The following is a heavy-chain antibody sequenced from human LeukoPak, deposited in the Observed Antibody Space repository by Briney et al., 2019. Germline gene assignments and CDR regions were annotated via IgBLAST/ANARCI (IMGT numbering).Heavy chain of an antibody. CDR1: GFTFSSYA. D-gene: IGHD3-10*01. CDR2: ISYDGSNK. Sequence: GGSLRLSCAASGFTFSSYAMHWVRQAPGKGLEWVAVISYDGSNKYYADSVKGRLTISRDNSKNTLYLQMNSLRAEDTAVYYCARDRWFGELFHNGMDVWGQGTTVTVSS. J-gene: IGHJ6*02. V-gene: IGHV3-30*04. CDR3: ARDRWFGELFHNGMDV.